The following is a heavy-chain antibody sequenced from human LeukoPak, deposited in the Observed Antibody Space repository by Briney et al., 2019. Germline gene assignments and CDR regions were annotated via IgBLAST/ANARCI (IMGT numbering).Heavy chain of an antibody. J-gene: IGHJ4*02. CDR2: ISYDGSNK. V-gene: IGHV3-30-3*01. CDR1: GFTFSSYA. Sequence: PGGSLRLSCAASGFTFSSYAMHWVRQAPGKGLEWVAVISYDGSNKYYADSVKGRFTISRDNSKNTLYLQMNSLRAEDTAVYYYARDAMYYYDSSGYSAYFDYWGQGTLVTVSS. D-gene: IGHD3-22*01. CDR3: ARDAMYYYDSSGYSAYFDY.